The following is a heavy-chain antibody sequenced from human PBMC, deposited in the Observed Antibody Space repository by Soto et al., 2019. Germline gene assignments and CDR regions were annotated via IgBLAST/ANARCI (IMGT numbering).Heavy chain of an antibody. D-gene: IGHD2-8*02. CDR1: GGSSSGYY. CDR3: ARDKITGLFDY. V-gene: IGHV4-34*01. J-gene: IGHJ4*02. CDR2: INHSGST. Sequence: QVQLQQWGAGRLKPSETLSLTCAVCGGSSSGYYWTWIRQPPGTGLEWIGEINHSGSTNNNPSLKSRVTISVDTSKQQFSLKLTSVTAADTAVYYCARDKITGLFDYWGQGTLVTVSS.